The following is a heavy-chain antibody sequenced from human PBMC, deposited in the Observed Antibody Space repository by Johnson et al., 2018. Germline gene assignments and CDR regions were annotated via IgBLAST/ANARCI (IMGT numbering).Heavy chain of an antibody. J-gene: IGHJ3*02. D-gene: IGHD2/OR15-2a*01. Sequence: QVQLVQSGAEVKKPGASVKVSCEASGHTFTNYYMHWVRQAPGQGLEWMGIINPTEGGTTYAQRFRGRVTMTIDTSTSTVYMELSSLSSEDTAVYYCTGGVLRTTADACDIWGQGTMVTVSS. CDR2: INPTEGGT. V-gene: IGHV1-46*01. CDR1: GHTFTNYY. CDR3: TGGVLRTTADACDI.